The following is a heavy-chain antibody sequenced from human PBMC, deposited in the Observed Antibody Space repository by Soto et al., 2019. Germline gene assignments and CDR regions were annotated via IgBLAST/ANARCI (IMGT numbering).Heavy chain of an antibody. CDR3: ARAGTRQMANFDF. V-gene: IGHV1-69*01. CDR2: IIPLFGTP. CDR1: GGPFSSYG. Sequence: QVLLMQSGAEVKKPGSSVKVSCTSSGGPFSSYGISWVRQVPGQGLEWLGGIIPLFGTPGYARKFQDRLSISADEPTTTAYMELSSLTSEDTAMYFCARAGTRQMANFDFLGQGTLVTVSS. J-gene: IGHJ4*02. D-gene: IGHD1-1*01.